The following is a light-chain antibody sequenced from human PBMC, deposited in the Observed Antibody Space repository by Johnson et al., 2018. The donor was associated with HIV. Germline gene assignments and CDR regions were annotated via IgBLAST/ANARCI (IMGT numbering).Light chain of an antibody. Sequence: QSVLTQSPSVSAAPGQKVTISCSGSSSNIGNNYVSWYQQLPGTAPKLLIYDNNKRPSGIPDRFSGSKSGPSATLGITGLQTGDEGDYYCGTWDGSLSAGAVFGTGTNVTVL. CDR3: GTWDGSLSAGAV. J-gene: IGLJ1*01. CDR2: DNN. CDR1: SSNIGNNY. V-gene: IGLV1-51*01.